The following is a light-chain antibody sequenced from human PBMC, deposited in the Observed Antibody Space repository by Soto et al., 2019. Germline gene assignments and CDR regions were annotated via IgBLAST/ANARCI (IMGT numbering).Light chain of an antibody. CDR3: TSYTSSTTRVV. J-gene: IGLJ2*01. V-gene: IGLV2-14*01. CDR2: DVS. Sequence: QSALTQPASVSGSPGQSITISCTGTSSDIGGYDSVSWYQQYPGKAPKLMIYDVSNRPSGVSNRFSGSKSGNTASLTISGLQAEDEADYYCTSYTSSTTRVVFGGGTKVTVL. CDR1: SSDIGGYDS.